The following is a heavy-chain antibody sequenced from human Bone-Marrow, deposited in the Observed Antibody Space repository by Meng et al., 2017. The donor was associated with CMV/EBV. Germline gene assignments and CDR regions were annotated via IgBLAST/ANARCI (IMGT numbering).Heavy chain of an antibody. D-gene: IGHD3-3*01. Sequence: GGSLRLSCAASGFTFSSYAMSWVRQAPGKGLEWVSAISGSGGSTYYADSVKGRFTISRDNSKNTLYLQMNSLRAEDTAVYYCAMVFWSGYSLDWFDPWGQGTLVTVSS. CDR3: AMVFWSGYSLDWFDP. CDR2: ISGSGGST. CDR1: GFTFSSYA. J-gene: IGHJ5*02. V-gene: IGHV3-23*01.